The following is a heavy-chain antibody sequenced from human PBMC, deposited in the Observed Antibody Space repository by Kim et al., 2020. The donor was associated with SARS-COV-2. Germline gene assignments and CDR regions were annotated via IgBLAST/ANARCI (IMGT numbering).Heavy chain of an antibody. CDR3: ARGWMPDY. CDR2: IKKDGSLK. V-gene: IGHV3-7*04. D-gene: IGHD5-12*01. CDR1: GFTFSSYW. J-gene: IGHJ4*02. Sequence: GGSLRLSCAASGFTFSSYWMSWVRQAPGKGLEWVASIKKDGSLKDYVDSVKGRFTISRDNAKNSLSLLINSLRPEDTAVYFCARGWMPDYWGQGTLVTVSS.